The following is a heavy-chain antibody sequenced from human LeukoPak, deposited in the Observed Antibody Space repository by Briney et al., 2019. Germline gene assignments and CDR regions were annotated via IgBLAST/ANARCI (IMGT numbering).Heavy chain of an antibody. D-gene: IGHD4-11*01. V-gene: IGHV4-59*01. CDR1: DGSISSYY. CDR2: IYYSGST. J-gene: IGHJ4*02. Sequence: SETLSLTCTVSDGSISSYYWSWIRQPPGKGLEWIGYIYYSGSTNYNPSLKSRVTISVDTSKNQFSLKLSSVTAADTAVYYCARERHDYSDYRFDYWGQGTPVTVSS. CDR3: ARERHDYSDYRFDY.